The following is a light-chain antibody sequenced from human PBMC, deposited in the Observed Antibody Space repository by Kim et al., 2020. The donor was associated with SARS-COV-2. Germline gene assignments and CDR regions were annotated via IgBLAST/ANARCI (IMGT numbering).Light chain of an antibody. Sequence: SASVGDRVTITCRASQDVSSWLAWYQQKPGKAPKFLIYGASRLHVGVPSRFSGSGSGTEFTLTISSLQPEDFATYYCQQANSFPWTFGQGTRWIS. CDR2: GAS. CDR3: QQANSFPWT. CDR1: QDVSSW. J-gene: IGKJ1*01. V-gene: IGKV1-12*01.